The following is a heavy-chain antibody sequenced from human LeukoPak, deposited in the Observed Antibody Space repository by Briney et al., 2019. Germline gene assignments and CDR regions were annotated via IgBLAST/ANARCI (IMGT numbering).Heavy chain of an antibody. D-gene: IGHD2-21*02. Sequence: GGSLRLSCAASGFSVSNTYMSWVGQAPGKGLEWVSIIYSGGNTYYADSVKGRFTISRDNSKNTLYLQMNRLRPEDMAVYYCARGTVTAPDYWGQGTLVTVSS. CDR1: GFSVSNTY. V-gene: IGHV3-53*01. CDR2: IYSGGNT. CDR3: ARGTVTAPDY. J-gene: IGHJ4*02.